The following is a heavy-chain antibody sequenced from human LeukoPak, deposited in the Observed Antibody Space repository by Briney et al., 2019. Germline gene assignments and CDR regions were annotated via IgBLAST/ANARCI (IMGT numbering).Heavy chain of an antibody. V-gene: IGHV3-9*01. J-gene: IGHJ6*02. CDR3: AKGFLYYYYYGMDV. Sequence: GGSLRLSCAASGFTFDDYAMHWVRQAPGRGLEWVSGISWNSDTIAYADSVKGRFTISRDNAKNSLYLQMNSLRPEDTALYYCAKGFLYYYYYGMDVWGQGTAVTVSS. CDR1: GFTFDDYA. CDR2: ISWNSDTI. D-gene: IGHD2-21*01.